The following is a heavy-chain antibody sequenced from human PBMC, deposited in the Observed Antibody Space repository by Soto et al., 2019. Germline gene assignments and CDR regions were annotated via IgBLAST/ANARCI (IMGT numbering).Heavy chain of an antibody. CDR2: IKVDNGDT. J-gene: IGHJ4*02. V-gene: IGHV1-18*01. Sequence: QVHLVQSGGEVKKPGASVKVSCKASGYTLKNYGIGWVRQAPGLGPEWVGWIKVDNGDTKYAEKLQGRVTLTTDTSTSTAYMELRNLRSDGTAFYYWARSRYYFDYWGQGTLVPVSS. CDR1: GYTLKNYG. CDR3: ARSRYYFDY.